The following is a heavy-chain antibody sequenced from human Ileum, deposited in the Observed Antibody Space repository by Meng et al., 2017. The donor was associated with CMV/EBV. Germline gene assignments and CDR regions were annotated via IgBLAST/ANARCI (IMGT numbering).Heavy chain of an antibody. CDR2: ISYDGSNK. V-gene: IGHV3-30*04. CDR1: GFTFSSYA. D-gene: IGHD2-2*01. Sequence: GESLKISCAASGFTFSSYAMHWVRQAPGKGLEWVAVISYDGSNKYYADSVKGRFTISRDNSKNTLYLQMSRLRAEDTAVYYCARDRGIFVVVPAANDYWGQGTLVTVSS. CDR3: ARDRGIFVVVPAANDY. J-gene: IGHJ4*02.